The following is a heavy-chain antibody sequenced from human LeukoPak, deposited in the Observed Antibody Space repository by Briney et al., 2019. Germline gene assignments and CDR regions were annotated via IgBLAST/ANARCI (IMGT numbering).Heavy chain of an antibody. J-gene: IGHJ4*02. Sequence: GGSLRLSCAASGFTFSSYSMNWVRQAPGKGLEWVSYISRSSSTIHYADFVKGRFTISRDNAKNSLYLQMNSLRAEDTAVYYCARGFFDGLWGDYWGQGTPVNVFS. CDR1: GFTFSSYS. CDR3: ARGFFDGLWGDY. V-gene: IGHV3-48*04. D-gene: IGHD3-16*01. CDR2: ISRSSSTI.